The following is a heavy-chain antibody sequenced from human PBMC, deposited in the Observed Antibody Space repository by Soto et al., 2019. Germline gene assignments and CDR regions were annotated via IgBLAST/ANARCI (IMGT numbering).Heavy chain of an antibody. CDR2: IYYSGST. CDR3: ARRYGSAFDI. V-gene: IGHV4-59*08. Sequence: QVQLQESGPGLVKPSETLSLTCTVSGGSISNYYWSWIRQPPGKGLEWIGYIYYSGSTNYNPSLKSRVTISVDTSKNLFSLKLSSVTAADTAVYYCARRYGSAFDIWGQGTMVTVSS. D-gene: IGHD1-26*01. CDR1: GGSISNYY. J-gene: IGHJ3*02.